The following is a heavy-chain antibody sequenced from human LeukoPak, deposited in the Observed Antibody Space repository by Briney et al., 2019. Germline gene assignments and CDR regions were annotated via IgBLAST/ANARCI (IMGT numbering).Heavy chain of an antibody. V-gene: IGHV3-7*01. D-gene: IGHD6-19*01. Sequence: GGSLRLSCAASGFTFSSYWMSWVRQAPGKGLGWVANIKQDGSEKYYVDSVKGRFTISRDNAKNSLYLQMNSLRAEDTAVYYCAREGYSSSGIFDYWGQGTLVTVSS. CDR3: AREGYSSSGIFDY. CDR1: GFTFSSYW. J-gene: IGHJ4*02. CDR2: IKQDGSEK.